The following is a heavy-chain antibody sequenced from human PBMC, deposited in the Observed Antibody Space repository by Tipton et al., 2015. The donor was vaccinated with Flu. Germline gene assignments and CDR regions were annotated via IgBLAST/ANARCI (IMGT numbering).Heavy chain of an antibody. J-gene: IGHJ5*02. CDR1: GDSINRGDYY. CDR3: ARRDYSNYVSDPKNWFDP. D-gene: IGHD4-11*01. Sequence: TLSLTCNVSGDSINRGDYYWSWIRQSPGKGLEWIGNIYYTGTTNYNPSLKSRVTISVDTSKNQFSLRVISVTAADTAVYYCARRDYSNYVSDPKNWFDPWGQGTLVTVSS. V-gene: IGHV4-30-4*01. CDR2: IYYTGTT.